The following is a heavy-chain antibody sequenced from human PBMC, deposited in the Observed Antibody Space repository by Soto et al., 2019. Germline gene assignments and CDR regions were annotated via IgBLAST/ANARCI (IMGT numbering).Heavy chain of an antibody. V-gene: IGHV4-39*01. D-gene: IGHD6-6*01. CDR2: IYYSGRT. CDR1: GGSISSSSYY. J-gene: IGHJ3*02. CDR3: ARRRIAARLVAFDI. Sequence: QLQLQESGPGLVKPSETLSLTCTVSGGSISSSSYYWGWIRQPPGKGLEWIGSIYYSGRTYYNPSLKSRVTISVDTSKNQFSLKLSSVTAADTAVYYCARRRIAARLVAFDIWGQGTMVTVSS.